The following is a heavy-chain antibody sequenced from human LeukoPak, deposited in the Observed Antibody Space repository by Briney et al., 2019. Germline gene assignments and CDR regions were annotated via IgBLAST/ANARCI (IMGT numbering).Heavy chain of an antibody. CDR1: GFTFSSYG. Sequence: GGSLRLSCAASGFTFSSYGMHWVRQAPGKGLEWVAVILYDGSNKYYTESAKGRFTISRDNFKNTLNLQMNSLRAEDTAVCYCAKDVVGVAYYYYGMDVWGQGTTVTVSS. CDR2: ILYDGSNK. CDR3: AKDVVGVAYYYYGMDV. D-gene: IGHD2-15*01. J-gene: IGHJ6*02. V-gene: IGHV3-30*18.